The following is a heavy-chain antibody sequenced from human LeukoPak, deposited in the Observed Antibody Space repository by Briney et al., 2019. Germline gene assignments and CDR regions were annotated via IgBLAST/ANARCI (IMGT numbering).Heavy chain of an antibody. J-gene: IGHJ4*02. CDR2: ISGSGGST. V-gene: IGHV3-23*01. Sequence: GGSLRLSCAASGFTFSSYEMNWVRQAPGKGLEWVSAISGSGGSTYYADSVKGRFTISRDNSKNTLYLQMNSLRAEDTAVYYCAKGNSSRYVRYFDYWGQGTLVTVSS. CDR3: AKGNSSRYVRYFDY. D-gene: IGHD6-13*01. CDR1: GFTFSSYE.